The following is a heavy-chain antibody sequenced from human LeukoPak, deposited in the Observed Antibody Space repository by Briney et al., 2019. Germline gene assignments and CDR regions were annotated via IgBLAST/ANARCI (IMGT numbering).Heavy chain of an antibody. CDR1: GGSISSYC. CDR2: IYYSGST. V-gene: IGHV4-59*01. J-gene: IGHJ4*02. CDR3: ARVQLSLYYFDY. Sequence: SETLSLTCTVSGGSISSYCWSWIRQPPGKGLEWIGYIYYSGSTNYNPSLKSRVTISVDTSKNQFSLKLSSVTAADTAVYYCARVQLSLYYFDYWGQGTLVTVSS. D-gene: IGHD5-18*01.